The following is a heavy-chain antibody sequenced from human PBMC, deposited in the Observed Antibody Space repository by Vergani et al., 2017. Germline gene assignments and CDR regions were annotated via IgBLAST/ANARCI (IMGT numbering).Heavy chain of an antibody. D-gene: IGHD1-26*01. Sequence: QVQLVESGGGVVQPGTSLRLSCVVSGFALNRHAMYWVRQAPGKGLEWVVGISFDGTDEYYLDLVKGRFTISMDIAKNTLYLQVRSLRVEDTGVYHCVRDRGVFVRGRCYSASLDSWGQGAPVTVSS. CDR3: VRDRGVFVRGRCYSASLDS. CDR1: GFALNRHA. V-gene: IGHV3-30-3*01. CDR2: ISFDGTDE. J-gene: IGHJ5*01.